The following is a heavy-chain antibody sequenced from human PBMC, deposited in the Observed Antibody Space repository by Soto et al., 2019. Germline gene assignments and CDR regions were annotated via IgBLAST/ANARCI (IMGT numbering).Heavy chain of an antibody. CDR2: ISSSSSYT. CDR3: ARVYSYGHPDWFDP. J-gene: IGHJ5*02. D-gene: IGHD5-18*01. CDR1: GFTFSAYY. V-gene: IGHV3-11*05. Sequence: QVQLVESGGGLVKPGGSLRLSCAASGFTFSAYYMSWIRQAPGKGLEWVSYISSSSSYTNYADSVKGRFTISRDNAKNSLYLQMNSLRAEDTAVYYCARVYSYGHPDWFDPWGQGTLGTVSS.